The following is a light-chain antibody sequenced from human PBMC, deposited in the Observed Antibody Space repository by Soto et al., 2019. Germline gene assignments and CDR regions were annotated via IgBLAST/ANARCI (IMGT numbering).Light chain of an antibody. CDR1: RDISSY. CDR3: QQVKSYPLT. J-gene: IGKJ4*01. V-gene: IGKV1-9*01. CDR2: AAS. Sequence: DIQLTQSPSFLSASVGDRVTVACRASRDISSYLTWYQQKPGKAPKLLIYAASTLQSGVPSRFSGSGSGTEFTRTISSLQPEDFATYYCQQVKSYPLTFGGGTKVEIK.